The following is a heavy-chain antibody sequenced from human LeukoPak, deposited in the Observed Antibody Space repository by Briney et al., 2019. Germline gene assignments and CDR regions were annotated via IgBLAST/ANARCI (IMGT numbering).Heavy chain of an antibody. CDR3: ARGAGWYDY. CDR2: ISHSGSA. D-gene: IGHD6-19*01. V-gene: IGHV4-59*01. Sequence: SATLSLTCTVSGGSISTNYWSWLRQPPGKGLEWIAYISHSGSANYNPSLKSRVTISRDTSKNQFSLRLTSVTAADTAVYYCARGAGWYDYWGQGTLVTVSS. CDR1: GGSISTNY. J-gene: IGHJ4*02.